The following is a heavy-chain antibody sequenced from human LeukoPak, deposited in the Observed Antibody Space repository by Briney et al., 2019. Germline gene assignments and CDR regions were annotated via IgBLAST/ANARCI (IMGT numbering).Heavy chain of an antibody. Sequence: SVKVSFKASGGTFSSHAISWVRQAPGQGLEWMGGIIPILGTADYAQKFQGRVTITADESTSTAYMELSSLRSEDTAVYYCAIAVEVYYYYYYGMDVWGQGTTVTVSS. V-gene: IGHV1-69*13. J-gene: IGHJ6*02. CDR1: GGTFSSHA. CDR3: AIAVEVYYYYYYGMDV. D-gene: IGHD2-15*01. CDR2: IIPILGTA.